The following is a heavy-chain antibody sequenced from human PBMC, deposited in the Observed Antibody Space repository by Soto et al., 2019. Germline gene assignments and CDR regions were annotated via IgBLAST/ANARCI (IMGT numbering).Heavy chain of an antibody. CDR2: IWGDASQK. J-gene: IGHJ6*03. Sequence: QVQLVESGGDVVQPGTSLRLSCAASGFVFSDNAIHWVRQAPGQGLEWVAVIWGDASQKYYADSVTGRFSISRDNSKNTLYPQMDSLRVEDTAIYYCVRGSYNYMDVWGEGTTVTVS. CDR3: VRGSYNYMDV. CDR1: GFVFSDNA. V-gene: IGHV3-33*01.